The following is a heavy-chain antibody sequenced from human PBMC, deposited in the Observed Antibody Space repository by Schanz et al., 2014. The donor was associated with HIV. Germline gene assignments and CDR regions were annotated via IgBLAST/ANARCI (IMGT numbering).Heavy chain of an antibody. CDR1: GFTFNSYG. V-gene: IGHV3-33*05. J-gene: IGHJ4*02. CDR2: ISHDGSNK. CDR3: ARSQKGTSCCSPLDF. D-gene: IGHD2-2*01. Sequence: QVQLVESGGGVVQPGRSLTLSCVASGFTFNSYGMHWVRQAPGRGLEWVALISHDGSNKYYADSVKGRFTVSRDNSKNRVFLQMNSLSTEDAAVYHCARSQKGTSCCSPLDFWGQGTPVTV.